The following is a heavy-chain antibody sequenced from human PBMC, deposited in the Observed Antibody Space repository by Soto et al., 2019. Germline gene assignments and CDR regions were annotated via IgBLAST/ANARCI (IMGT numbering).Heavy chain of an antibody. D-gene: IGHD5-12*01. V-gene: IGHV1-69*13. Sequence: SVKVTCKASGGTFSSYAISRVRLAPGQGLEWMGGIIPIFGTANYAQKFQGRVTITADESTSTAYMELSSLRSEDTAVYYCARVGGRDGYNYYYYYYGMDVWGQGTTVTVSS. CDR3: ARVGGRDGYNYYYYYYGMDV. CDR1: GGTFSSYA. J-gene: IGHJ6*02. CDR2: IIPIFGTA.